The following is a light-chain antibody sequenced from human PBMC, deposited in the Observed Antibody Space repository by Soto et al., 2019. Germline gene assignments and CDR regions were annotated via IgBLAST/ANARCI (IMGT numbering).Light chain of an antibody. J-gene: IGKJ4*01. CDR2: DAS. CDR3: HQYYKWPLT. V-gene: IGKV3-15*01. CDR1: QSAISN. Sequence: EIVITQSPATLAETPCERFTLPCSSSQSAISNLAWYQQKPGQTPRLLIYDASTRATDIPARFSGSGSGTDFTLTISSLLSEDFAVYYCHQYYKWPLTFGGGTMVDIK.